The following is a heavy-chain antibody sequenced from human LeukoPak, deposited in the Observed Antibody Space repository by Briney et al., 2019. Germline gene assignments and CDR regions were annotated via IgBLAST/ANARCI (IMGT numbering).Heavy chain of an antibody. Sequence: SETLSLTCTVSGGSISSYYWSWIRQPPGKGLEWIGDIYTSGSTNYNPSLKSRVTISVDTSKNQFSLKLSSVTAADTAVYYCARVIRNYDFWSSSYYMDVWGKGTTVTVSS. CDR1: GGSISSYY. CDR2: IYTSGST. D-gene: IGHD3-3*01. V-gene: IGHV4-4*09. CDR3: ARVIRNYDFWSSSYYMDV. J-gene: IGHJ6*03.